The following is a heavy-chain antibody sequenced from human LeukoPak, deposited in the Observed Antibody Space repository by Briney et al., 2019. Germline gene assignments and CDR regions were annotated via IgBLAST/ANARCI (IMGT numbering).Heavy chain of an antibody. V-gene: IGHV3-48*02. D-gene: IGHD3-16*02. CDR1: GFTFSGYS. CDR3: ARILGLSLDY. CDR2: IVTSGNTI. Sequence: PGGSLRLSCAASGFTFSGYSMNWVRQAPGRGLEWVSYIVTSGNTIYYADSVKGRFTISRDNAKNSLYLQMNSLRDEDTAVYYCARILGLSLDYWGQGALVTVRS. J-gene: IGHJ4*02.